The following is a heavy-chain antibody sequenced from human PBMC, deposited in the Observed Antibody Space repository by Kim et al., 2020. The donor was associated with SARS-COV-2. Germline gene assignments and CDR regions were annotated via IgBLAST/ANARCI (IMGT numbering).Heavy chain of an antibody. Sequence: GGSLRLSCAASGFTFSGYWMHWVRQAPGKGLVWVSPIHGGGSSTTYADSVKGRFTISRDNAKNSLYLQMNSLRAEDTAVYYCARGRASSSYYYFDSWGPGTRVTVSS. V-gene: IGHV3-74*01. CDR2: IHGGGSST. D-gene: IGHD6-13*01. CDR3: ARGRASSSYYYFDS. J-gene: IGHJ4*02. CDR1: GFTFSGYW.